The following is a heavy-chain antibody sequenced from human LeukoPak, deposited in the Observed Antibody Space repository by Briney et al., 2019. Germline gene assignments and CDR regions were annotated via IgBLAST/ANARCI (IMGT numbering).Heavy chain of an antibody. CDR2: FYLGDSDN. CDR1: GYRFTNYW. J-gene: IGHJ4*02. D-gene: IGHD2-2*02. Sequence: PGESLKIPLKGPGYRFTNYWLAWVPPIPGKGPEWMGIFYLGDSDNRYCPSFQGQVTISADKTITTAYLQWSSLKASDTAMYYCTGPYCSSTSCYNRYDYWGQGTLVTVSS. V-gene: IGHV5-51*01. CDR3: TGPYCSSTSCYNRYDY.